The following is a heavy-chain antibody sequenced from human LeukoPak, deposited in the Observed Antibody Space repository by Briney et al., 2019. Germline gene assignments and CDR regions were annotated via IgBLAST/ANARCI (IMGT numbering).Heavy chain of an antibody. J-gene: IGHJ4*02. CDR2: INPNSGGT. V-gene: IGHV1-2*02. CDR3: ARETLIVATHGTEGFDY. CDR1: GYTFTGYY. D-gene: IGHD5-12*01. Sequence: GASVKVSCKASGYTFTGYYMHWVRQAPGQGLEWMGWINPNSGGTNYAQKFQGRVTMTRDTSISTAYMELSRLRSDDTAVYYCARETLIVATHGTEGFDYWGQGTLVTVSS.